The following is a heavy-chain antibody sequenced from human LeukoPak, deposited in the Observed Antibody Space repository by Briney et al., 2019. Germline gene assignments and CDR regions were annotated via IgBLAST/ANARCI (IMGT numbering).Heavy chain of an antibody. CDR2: IYTSGST. D-gene: IGHD6-13*01. CDR3: ARRYSSSWYDEVTATLFDP. CDR1: GGSISSYY. V-gene: IGHV4-4*09. J-gene: IGHJ5*02. Sequence: PSETLSLTCTVSGGSISSYYWSWIRQPPGKGLEWIGYIYTSGSTNYNPSLKSRVTISVDTSKNQFSLKLSSVTAADTAVYYCARRYSSSWYDEVTATLFDPWGQGTLVTVSS.